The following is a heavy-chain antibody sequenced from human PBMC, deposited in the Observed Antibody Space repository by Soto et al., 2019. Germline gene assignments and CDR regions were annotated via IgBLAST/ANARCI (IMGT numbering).Heavy chain of an antibody. J-gene: IGHJ4*02. Sequence: EVQLVESGGGLVQPGGTLRLSCAASGFTFSSYWMHWVRQAPGKGLVWVSRIDSDETITSYADSVKGRFTISRDNAKNTLYLQMNSRRAEDTAVYYCAIAGVTHGFDYWGQGVLVTVSS. V-gene: IGHV3-74*01. CDR3: AIAGVTHGFDY. CDR1: GFTFSSYW. CDR2: IDSDETIT. D-gene: IGHD2-8*01.